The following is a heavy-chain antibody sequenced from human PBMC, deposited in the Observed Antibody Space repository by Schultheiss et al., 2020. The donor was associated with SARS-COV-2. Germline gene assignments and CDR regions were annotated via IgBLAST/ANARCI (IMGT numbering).Heavy chain of an antibody. CDR2: IYYSGST. Sequence: SQTLSLTCTVSGGSISSSSYYWGWNRQPPGKGLEWIGSIYYSGSTYYNPSLKSRVTISVDTSKNQFSLKLSSVTAADTAVYYCARMAFDSSGYYPNWFDPWGQGTLVTVSS. D-gene: IGHD3-22*01. CDR1: GGSISSSSYY. J-gene: IGHJ5*02. V-gene: IGHV4-39*07. CDR3: ARMAFDSSGYYPNWFDP.